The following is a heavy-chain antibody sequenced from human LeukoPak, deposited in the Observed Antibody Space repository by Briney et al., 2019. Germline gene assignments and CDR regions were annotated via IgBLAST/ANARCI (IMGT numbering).Heavy chain of an antibody. V-gene: IGHV3-74*01. CDR1: GFTLSNHW. CDR2: INIDGSDT. D-gene: IGHD2-8*01. J-gene: IGHJ3*02. CDR3: AKESNGLDI. Sequence: GGSLRLSCAASGFTLSNHWMYWVRQAPGKGLVWVSRINIDGSDTRYADSVKGRFTISRDNSKNTLYLQMNSLRVEDTAIYYCAKESNGLDIWGRGTMVIVTS.